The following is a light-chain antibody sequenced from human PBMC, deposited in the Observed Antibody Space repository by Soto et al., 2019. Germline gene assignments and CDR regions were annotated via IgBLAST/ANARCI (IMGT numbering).Light chain of an antibody. V-gene: IGKV1-5*03. CDR3: QQNNTYRA. J-gene: IGKJ1*01. CDR2: KAS. Sequence: DIQMTQSPSTLSASVGDTVTITCRASQSISSWLAWHQQKPGKAPKLLIYKASNLESVVPSRFSGRGSGTEFTLTISNLQPDGFATYYCQQNNTYRAFGQGNQVEI. CDR1: QSISSW.